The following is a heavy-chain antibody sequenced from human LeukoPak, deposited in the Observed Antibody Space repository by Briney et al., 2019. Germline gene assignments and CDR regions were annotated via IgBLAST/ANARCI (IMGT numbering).Heavy chain of an antibody. CDR3: ARLRTGTFDY. CDR1: GGSISSSSYY. J-gene: IGHJ4*02. D-gene: IGHD3/OR15-3a*01. CDR2: IYYSGST. V-gene: IGHV4-39*01. Sequence: SETLSLTCTVSGGSISSSSYYWGWIRQPPGKGLEWIGCIYYSGSTYYNPSLKSRVTISVDTSKNQFSLKLSSVTAADTAVYYCARLRTGTFDYWGQGTLVTVSS.